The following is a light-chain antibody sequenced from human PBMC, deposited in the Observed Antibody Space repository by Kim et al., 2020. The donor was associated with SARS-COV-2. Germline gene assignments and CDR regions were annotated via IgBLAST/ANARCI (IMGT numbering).Light chain of an antibody. CDR2: AAS. CDR3: QQYNNWPPYT. Sequence: VSPGERATPACRSSQSVSSNLAWYQQKPGQAPRLLIYAASTRATGIPARFSGSGSGTEFTLTISSLQSEDFAVYYCQQYNNWPPYTFGQGTKLEI. V-gene: IGKV3-15*01. J-gene: IGKJ2*01. CDR1: QSVSSN.